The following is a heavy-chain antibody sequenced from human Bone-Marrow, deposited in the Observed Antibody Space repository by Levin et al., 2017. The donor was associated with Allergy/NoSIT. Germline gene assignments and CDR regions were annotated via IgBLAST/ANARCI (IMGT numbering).Heavy chain of an antibody. Sequence: GGSLRLSCAASGFTFSSYAMSWVRQAPGKGLEWVSAVSGSGGSTYYADSVKGRFTISRDNSKNTLYLQMNSLRAEDTAVYYCAKVGVPYSYGPGYYYMDVWGKGTTVTVSS. CDR3: AKVGVPYSYGPGYYYMDV. V-gene: IGHV3-23*01. CDR1: GFTFSSYA. J-gene: IGHJ6*03. CDR2: VSGSGGST. D-gene: IGHD5-18*01.